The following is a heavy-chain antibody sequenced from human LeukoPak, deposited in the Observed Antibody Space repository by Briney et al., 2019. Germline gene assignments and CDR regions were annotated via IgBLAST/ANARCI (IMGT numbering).Heavy chain of an antibody. D-gene: IGHD2-21*01. CDR1: GFTFSSYS. J-gene: IGHJ4*02. V-gene: IGHV3-74*03. Sequence: PGRSLRLSCAASGFTFSSYSMNWVRQAPGKGLVWVSRIKTDGSSTMYADSVKGRFTISRDNAKNTLYLQMNSLRAEDTAVYYCARESPHSDYWGQGTLVTVSS. CDR3: ARESPHSDY. CDR2: IKTDGSST.